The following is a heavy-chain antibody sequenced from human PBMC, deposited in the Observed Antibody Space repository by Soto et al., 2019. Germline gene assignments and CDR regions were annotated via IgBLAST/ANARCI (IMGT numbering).Heavy chain of an antibody. CDR3: ARDFGYSGYAYYYYYGMDV. J-gene: IGHJ6*02. Sequence: ASETLCLTCAVSGGTIISSNWWSWVRQPPGKGLEWIGEIYHSGSTNYNPSLKSRVTISVDKSKNQFSLKLSSVTAADTAVYYCARDFGYSGYAYYYYYGMDVWGQGTTVTVSS. V-gene: IGHV4-4*02. CDR2: IYHSGST. CDR1: GGTIISSNW. D-gene: IGHD5-12*01.